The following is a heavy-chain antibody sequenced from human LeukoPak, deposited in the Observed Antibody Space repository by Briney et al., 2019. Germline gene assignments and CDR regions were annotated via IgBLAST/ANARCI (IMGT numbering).Heavy chain of an antibody. V-gene: IGHV4-4*09. J-gene: IGHJ4*02. CDR2: IYTSGST. CDR3: ARSHRDGYNPYFDY. D-gene: IGHD5-24*01. Sequence: SETLSLTCTVSGGSISSYYWSWFRQPPGKGLEWIGYIYTSGSTNYNPSLKSRVTISVDTSKNQFSLKLSSVTAADTAVYYCARSHRDGYNPYFDYWGQGTLVTVSS. CDR1: GGSISSYY.